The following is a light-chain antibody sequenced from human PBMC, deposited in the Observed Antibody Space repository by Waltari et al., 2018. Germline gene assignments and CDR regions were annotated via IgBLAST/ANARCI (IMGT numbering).Light chain of an antibody. CDR3: CSYAGRYTWV. CDR2: DVS. J-gene: IGLJ3*02. CDR1: SSDVGGYTY. V-gene: IGLV2-11*01. Sequence: QSALPQPRSVSGSPGQSVTISCTGTSSDVGGYTYVSWFQQHPGKAPKLMIHDVSKRPSGVPDRFSGSKSGNTASLTISGLQADDETDYYCCSYAGRYTWVFGGGTKLTVL.